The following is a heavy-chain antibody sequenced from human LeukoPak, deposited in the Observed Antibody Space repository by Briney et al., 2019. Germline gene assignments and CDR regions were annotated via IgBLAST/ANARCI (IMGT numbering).Heavy chain of an antibody. V-gene: IGHV4-38-2*02. CDR3: ARDGVFHDSDGYSFDY. CDR2: IYHSGTT. CDR1: NYSITSGYF. J-gene: IGHJ4*02. D-gene: IGHD3-22*01. Sequence: SETLSLTCAVSNYSITSGYFWGWIRQPPGKGLEWIASIYHSGTTYYNPSLRNRVTLFVDTSKNQFSLKLTSLTAADTAVYYCARDGVFHDSDGYSFDYWGQGTLDTVSS.